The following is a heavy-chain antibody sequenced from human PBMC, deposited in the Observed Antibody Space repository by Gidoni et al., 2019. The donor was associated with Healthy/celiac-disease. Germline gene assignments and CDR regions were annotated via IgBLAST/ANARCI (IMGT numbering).Heavy chain of an antibody. J-gene: IGHJ4*02. D-gene: IGHD3-3*01. Sequence: EVQLVESGGGLVKPGGSLRLSCAASGFTFSNAWMSWVRQAPGKGLEWVGRIKSKTDGGTTDYAAPVKGRFTISRDDSKNTLYLQMNSLKTEDTAVYYCTTPHITIFGVATRMDYFDYWGQGTLVTVSS. CDR3: TTPHITIFGVATRMDYFDY. V-gene: IGHV3-15*01. CDR1: GFTFSNAW. CDR2: IKSKTDGGTT.